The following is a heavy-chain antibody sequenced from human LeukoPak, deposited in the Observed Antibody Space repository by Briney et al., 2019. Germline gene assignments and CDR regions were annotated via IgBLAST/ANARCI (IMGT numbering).Heavy chain of an antibody. CDR1: GFTFDDYG. V-gene: IGHV3-20*01. J-gene: IGHJ3*02. CDR2: INWNGGST. Sequence: GGSLRLSCAASGFTFDDYGMSWVRQAPGKGLEWVSGINWNGGSTGYADSVKGRFTISRDNAKNSLYLQMNSLRAEDTALYHCARDRGFGELSDAFDIWGQGTMVIVSS. CDR3: ARDRGFGELSDAFDI. D-gene: IGHD3-10*01.